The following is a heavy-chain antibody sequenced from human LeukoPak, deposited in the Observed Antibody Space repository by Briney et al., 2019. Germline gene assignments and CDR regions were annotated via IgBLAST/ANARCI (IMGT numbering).Heavy chain of an antibody. Sequence: GGSLRLSCTVSGFTVSTNSMSWVRQTPGKGLEWVSFIYSGGSTHYSDSVKGRFTISRDNSKNTLYLQMNSLRAEDTAVYNCARRAGDYSHPYDYWGQGTLVTVSS. D-gene: IGHD3-22*01. CDR3: ARRAGDYSHPYDY. V-gene: IGHV3-53*01. CDR2: IYSGGST. CDR1: GFTVSTNS. J-gene: IGHJ4*02.